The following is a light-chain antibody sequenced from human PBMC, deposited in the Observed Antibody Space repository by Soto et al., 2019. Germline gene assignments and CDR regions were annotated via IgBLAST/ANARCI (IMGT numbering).Light chain of an antibody. CDR2: AAS. J-gene: IGKJ1*01. V-gene: IGKV1-17*01. Sequence: DIQMTQSPSFLSASVGDRVTITCRASRSVSTSLNWYQQKPGKAPKRLIYAASTLQSGVPSRFSGSGSGTEFTLTISSLQPEDFATYYCLQHNSYPRTFGQGTKVDIK. CDR3: LQHNSYPRT. CDR1: RSVSTS.